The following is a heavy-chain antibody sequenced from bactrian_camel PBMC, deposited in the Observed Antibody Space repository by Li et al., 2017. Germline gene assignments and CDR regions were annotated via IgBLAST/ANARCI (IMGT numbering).Heavy chain of an antibody. D-gene: IGHD4*01. CDR3: AAELASRRFCATMSQITV. V-gene: IGHV3S9*01. CDR2: IESDGST. J-gene: IGHJ4*01. CDR1: GDTISRYC. Sequence: HVQLVESGGGSVQAGGSLRLSCVASGDTISRYCMGWFRQIPNKAREGVAGIESDGSTSYADSVKGRFTISHDSAKNTMYLQMDNLNSEDTAMYYCAAELASRRFCATMSQITVWGQGTQVTV.